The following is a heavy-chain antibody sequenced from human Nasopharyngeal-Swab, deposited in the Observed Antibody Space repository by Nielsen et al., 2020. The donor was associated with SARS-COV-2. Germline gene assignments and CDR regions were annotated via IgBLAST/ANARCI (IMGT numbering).Heavy chain of an antibody. CDR2: IYYSGST. V-gene: IGHV4-59*01. D-gene: IGHD6-13*01. CDR3: ARKVGPWGYSTS. J-gene: IGHJ4*02. Sequence: WIRQPPGKGLEWIGYIYYSGSTNYNPSLKRRVTISVDTSKNQFSLKLSSVTAADTAVYYCARKVGPWGYSTSWGQGTLVTVSS.